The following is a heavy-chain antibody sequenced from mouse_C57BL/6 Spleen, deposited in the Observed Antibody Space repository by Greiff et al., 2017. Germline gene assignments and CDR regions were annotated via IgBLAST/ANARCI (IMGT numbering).Heavy chain of an antibody. CDR3: AKKDDYDLGYAMDY. J-gene: IGHJ4*01. CDR2: IWRGGST. CDR1: GFSLTSYG. D-gene: IGHD2-4*01. Sequence: QVQLKESGPGLVQPSQSLSITCTVSGFSLTSYGVHWVRQSPGKGLEWLGVIWRGGSTDYNAAFMSRLSITKDNSKSQVFFKMNSLQADDTAIYYCAKKDDYDLGYAMDYWGQGTSVTVSS. V-gene: IGHV2-5*01.